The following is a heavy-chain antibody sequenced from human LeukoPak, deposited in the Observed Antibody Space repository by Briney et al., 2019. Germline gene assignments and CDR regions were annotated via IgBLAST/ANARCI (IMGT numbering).Heavy chain of an antibody. D-gene: IGHD4-17*01. Sequence: GGSLRLSCAASGFTFSSYWMSWVRQAPGKGLEWVASIKEDGSETRYVDSMKGRFTIFRGNTKTSLYLQMNSLRAEDTAVYYCARYGLGDTFDIWGQGTVVTVSS. CDR3: ARYGLGDTFDI. V-gene: IGHV3-7*01. CDR2: IKEDGSET. J-gene: IGHJ3*02. CDR1: GFTFSSYW.